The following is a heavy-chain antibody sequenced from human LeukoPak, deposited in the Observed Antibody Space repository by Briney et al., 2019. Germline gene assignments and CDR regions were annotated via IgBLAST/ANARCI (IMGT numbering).Heavy chain of an antibody. D-gene: IGHD6-6*01. V-gene: IGHV4-31*03. Sequence: SQTLSLTCTVSGGSISSGGYYWSWIRQHPGKGLEWIGYIYYSGSTYYNPSLKSRVTISIDTSKNQFSLKLSSVTAADTAVYYCARGGAARLHFQNWGQGTLVTVSS. CDR1: GGSISSGGYY. CDR3: ARGGAARLHFQN. CDR2: IYYSGST. J-gene: IGHJ1*01.